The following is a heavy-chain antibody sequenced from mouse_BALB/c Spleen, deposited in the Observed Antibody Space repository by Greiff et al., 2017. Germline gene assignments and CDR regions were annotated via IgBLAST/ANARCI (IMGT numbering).Heavy chain of an antibody. J-gene: IGHJ2*01. V-gene: IGHV3-2*02. CDR2: ISYSGST. CDR3: ARLRADGNHYFDY. CDR1: GYSITSDYA. Sequence: EVQLQQSGPGLVKPSQSLSLTCTVTGYSITSDYAWNWIRQFPGNKLEWMGYISYSGSTSYNPSLKSRISITRDTSKNQFFLQLNSVTTEDTATYYCARLRADGNHYFDYWGQGTTLTVSS. D-gene: IGHD2-1*01.